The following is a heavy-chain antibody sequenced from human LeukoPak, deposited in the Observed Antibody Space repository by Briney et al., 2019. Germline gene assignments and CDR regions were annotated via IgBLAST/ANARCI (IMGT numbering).Heavy chain of an antibody. CDR3: AKASAMIVVVSKHFDY. V-gene: IGHV3-23*01. J-gene: IGHJ4*02. Sequence: GGSLRLSCAASGFTFSSYAMSWVRQAPGKGLEWVSAISGSGGSAYYADSVKGRFTISRDNSKNTLYLQMNSLRAEDTAVYYCAKASAMIVVVSKHFDYWGQGTLVTVSS. D-gene: IGHD3-22*01. CDR2: ISGSGGSA. CDR1: GFTFSSYA.